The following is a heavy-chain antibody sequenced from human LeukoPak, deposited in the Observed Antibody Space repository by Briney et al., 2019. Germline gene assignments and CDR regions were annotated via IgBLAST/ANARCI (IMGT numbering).Heavy chain of an antibody. CDR3: ARDAFTVSYYYYYMDV. CDR1: GYTFTGYY. Sequence: ASVKVSCKASGYTFTGYYMHWVRQAPGQGLEWMGWINPNSGGTNYAQKFQGRVTMTRDTSISTAYMELSRLRSGDTAVYYCARDAFTVSYYYYYMDVWGKGTTVTISS. V-gene: IGHV1-2*02. CDR2: INPNSGGT. J-gene: IGHJ6*03. D-gene: IGHD4-17*01.